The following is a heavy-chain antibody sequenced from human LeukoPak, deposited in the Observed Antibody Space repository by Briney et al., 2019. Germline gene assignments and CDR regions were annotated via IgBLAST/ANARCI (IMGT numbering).Heavy chain of an antibody. J-gene: IGHJ4*02. CDR1: GGSFSGYY. D-gene: IGHD1-7*01. CDR3: ARRATSGNYQMLHFDS. CDR2: INHSGST. V-gene: IGHV4-34*01. Sequence: SETLSLTCAVYGGSFSGYYWSWIRQPPGKGLEWIGEINHSGSTNYNPSLKSRVTISVDTSKNQFSLTLSSVTAADTAIYCARRATSGNYQMLHFDSWGQGILVTVSS.